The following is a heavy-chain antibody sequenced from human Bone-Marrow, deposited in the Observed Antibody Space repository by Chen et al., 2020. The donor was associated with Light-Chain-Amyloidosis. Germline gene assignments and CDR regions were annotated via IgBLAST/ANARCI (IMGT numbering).Heavy chain of an antibody. CDR2: IIPIFGTA. D-gene: IGHD3-10*01. CDR1: GGTFSSYA. Sequence: QVQLVQSGAEVKPGSSVKVSCKASGGTFSSYAISWVRQAPGQGLEWMGGIIPIFGTANYAQKFQGRVTITADKSTSTAYMELSSLRSEDTAVYYCAREAQRGYYYYGMDVWGQGTTVTVSS. V-gene: IGHV1-69*06. J-gene: IGHJ6*02. CDR3: AREAQRGYYYYGMDV.